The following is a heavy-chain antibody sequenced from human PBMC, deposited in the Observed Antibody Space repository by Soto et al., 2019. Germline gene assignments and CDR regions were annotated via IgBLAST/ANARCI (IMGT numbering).Heavy chain of an antibody. Sequence: GGSLRLSCAASGFTFSSYGMHWVRQAPGKGLEWVAVIWYDGSNKYYADSVKGRFTISRDNSKNTLYLQMNSLRAEDTAVYYCAREDRNYDFWSGYYAFSLNYDYWGQGPLVTVSS. CDR1: GFTFSSYG. V-gene: IGHV3-33*01. CDR3: AREDRNYDFWSGYYAFSLNYDY. J-gene: IGHJ4*02. D-gene: IGHD3-3*01. CDR2: IWYDGSNK.